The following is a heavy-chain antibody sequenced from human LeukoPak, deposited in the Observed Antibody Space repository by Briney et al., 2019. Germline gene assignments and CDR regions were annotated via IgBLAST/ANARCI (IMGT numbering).Heavy chain of an antibody. CDR3: AKVGLWELAEYFQH. J-gene: IGHJ1*01. Sequence: GGSLRLSCAASGFTFSSYAMSWVRQAPGKGLEWVSAISGSGGNTYYADSVKGRFTISRDNSKNTLYLQMNSLRAEDTAVYYCAKVGLWELAEYFQHWGQGTLVTVSS. V-gene: IGHV3-23*01. D-gene: IGHD1-26*01. CDR2: ISGSGGNT. CDR1: GFTFSSYA.